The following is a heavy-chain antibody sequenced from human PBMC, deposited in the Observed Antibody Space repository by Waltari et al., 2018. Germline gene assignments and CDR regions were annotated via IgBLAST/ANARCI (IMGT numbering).Heavy chain of an antibody. CDR3: ASDRGMVLGGCRYYGMDA. J-gene: IGHJ6*02. V-gene: IGHV3-23*01. CDR2: LSGWGWGWVLGSSGSVR. D-gene: IGHD2-8*01. Sequence: EVQLLEFGGGLVQGGGCLRLDCAASGFSFRRYALCCVRRAPGTGQGGVWALSGWGWGWVLGSSGSVRNKADAGSVSGLLTIDRDNYKNKLYLKMHSLRDEDVAVYYCASDRGMVLGGCRYYGMDAWGQGTMVTVSS. CDR1: GFSFRRYA.